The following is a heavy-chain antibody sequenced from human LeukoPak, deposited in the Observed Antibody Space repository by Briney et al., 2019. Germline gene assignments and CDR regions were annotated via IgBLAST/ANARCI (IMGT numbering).Heavy chain of an antibody. CDR1: GFTFSSYW. V-gene: IGHV3-7*01. J-gene: IGHJ5*02. CDR2: IKQDGSDK. Sequence: GGSLRLSCAASGFTFSSYWMSWVRQAPGKGLEWVANIKQDGSDKYYVDSVKGRFTISRDNAENSLYLQMNSLRAEDTAVYYCAKAQPDIVVVPAPNWFDPWGQGTLVTVSS. D-gene: IGHD2-2*01. CDR3: AKAQPDIVVVPAPNWFDP.